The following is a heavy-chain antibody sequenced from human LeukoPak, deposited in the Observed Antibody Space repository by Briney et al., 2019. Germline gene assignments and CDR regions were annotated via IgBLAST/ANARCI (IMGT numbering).Heavy chain of an antibody. V-gene: IGHV3-7*01. CDR3: ASTFPYCGDGSCAL. D-gene: IGHD2-15*01. CDR2: IHPDGSVK. Sequence: PGGSLRLSCLGTGLAFKNYWMTGVRQAPGEGLEWVANIHPDGSVKNYVDAVRGRFTISRDNAKNSLYLQLDNLRADDTAVYYCASTFPYCGDGSCALGGQGTLVIVSS. J-gene: IGHJ1*01. CDR1: GLAFKNYW.